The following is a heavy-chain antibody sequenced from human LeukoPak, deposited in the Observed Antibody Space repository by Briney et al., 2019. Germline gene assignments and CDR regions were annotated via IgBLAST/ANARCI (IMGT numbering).Heavy chain of an antibody. CDR3: AKDRSSGPHYYHGMDV. CDR2: VSYLGDDQ. D-gene: IGHD6-25*01. J-gene: IGHJ6*02. CDR1: GFTSSSYG. V-gene: IGHV3-30*18. Sequence: RGSLRLSCAASGFTSSSYGMHWGRQAPGKGLEWVADVSYLGDDQFYAESVKGRFTISRDNSKKTVFLQMNSLRGEDTAVYYCAKDRSSGPHYYHGMDVWGRGTTVIVSS.